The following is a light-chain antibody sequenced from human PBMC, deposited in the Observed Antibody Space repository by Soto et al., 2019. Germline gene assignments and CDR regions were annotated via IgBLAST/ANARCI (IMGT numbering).Light chain of an antibody. V-gene: IGLV2-11*01. CDR3: CSYAGSYTFNV. CDR2: DVS. J-gene: IGLJ1*01. CDR1: SSDVGGYNY. Sequence: VLTQPRSVSGSPGQSVTISCTGTSSDVGGYNYVSWYQQHPGKAPKLMIYDVSKRPSGVPDRFSGSKSGNTASLTISGLQAEDEADYYCCSYAGSYTFNVFGTGTKVTVL.